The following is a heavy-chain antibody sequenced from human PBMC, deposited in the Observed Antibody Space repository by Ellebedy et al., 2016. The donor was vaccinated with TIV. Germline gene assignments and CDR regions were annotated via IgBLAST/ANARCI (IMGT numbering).Heavy chain of an antibody. Sequence: GESLKISCAASGFTFSNYWMHWVRQAPGKGLVWVSRINSDGSSTNYADSVKGRFTISRDNAKNTLYLQMNSLRAEDTAVYYCARGSGGSGHFYDWGQGTLVTVSS. V-gene: IGHV3-74*01. J-gene: IGHJ4*02. CDR2: INSDGSST. D-gene: IGHD3-22*01. CDR1: GFTFSNYW. CDR3: ARGSGGSGHFYD.